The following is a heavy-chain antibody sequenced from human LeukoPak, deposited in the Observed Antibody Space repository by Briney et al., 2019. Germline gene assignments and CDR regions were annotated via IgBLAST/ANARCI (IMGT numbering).Heavy chain of an antibody. CDR3: ARAERRGYSYGPPYYYYYYMDV. CDR2: INHSGST. Sequence: PSETLSLTCAVYGGSFSGYYWDWIRQPPGEGLEWIGEINHSGSTNYNPSLKSRVTISLDTSKNQFSLKLSSVTAADTAVYYCARAERRGYSYGPPYYYYYYMDVWGKGTTVTVSS. D-gene: IGHD5-18*01. J-gene: IGHJ6*03. CDR1: GGSFSGYY. V-gene: IGHV4-34*01.